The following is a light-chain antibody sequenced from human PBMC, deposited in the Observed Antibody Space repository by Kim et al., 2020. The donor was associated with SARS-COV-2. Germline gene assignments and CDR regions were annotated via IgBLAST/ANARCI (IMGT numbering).Light chain of an antibody. Sequence: ELTQPPSVSVSPGQTASITCSGDKLGDKYTYWYQQKPGQSPVLVIYQDTKRPSGIPERFSGSNSGNRATLTISGTQAMDEADYYCQAWDSSTYVFGTGTKVTVL. CDR3: QAWDSSTYV. J-gene: IGLJ1*01. CDR2: QDT. V-gene: IGLV3-1*01. CDR1: KLGDKY.